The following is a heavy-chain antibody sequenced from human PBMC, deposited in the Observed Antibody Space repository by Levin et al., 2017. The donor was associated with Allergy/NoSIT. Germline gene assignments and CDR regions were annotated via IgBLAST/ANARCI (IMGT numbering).Heavy chain of an antibody. V-gene: IGHV3-11*01. CDR1: EFTFSDHY. CDR2: ISSSGFTA. Sequence: GGSLRLSCAASEFTFSDHYMNWIRQAPGKGLEWVSYISSSGFTAYYADSVKGRFTISRDNAKNSLYLQMSSLRAEDTAVYYCVRETREGWFDPWGQGTLVTVSS. CDR3: VRETREGWFDP. J-gene: IGHJ5*02.